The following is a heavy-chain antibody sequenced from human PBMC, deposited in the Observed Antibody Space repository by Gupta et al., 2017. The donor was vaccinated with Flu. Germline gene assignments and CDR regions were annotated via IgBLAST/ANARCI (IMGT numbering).Heavy chain of an antibody. CDR1: GGPFSSYS. J-gene: IGHJ4*02. Sequence: QVQLVQSGAEVKEPGSSVRVSCQASGGPFSSYSITWVRRAPGQGLEWMGGILPIIGATDYAQKFQGRLSITGDESTGTAHMELSSLRSYATAIYYGARQFPCGGDCYFLDSWGQGTLVSVSS. CDR2: ILPIIGAT. D-gene: IGHD2-21*02. V-gene: IGHV1-69*01. CDR3: ARQFPCGGDCYFLDS.